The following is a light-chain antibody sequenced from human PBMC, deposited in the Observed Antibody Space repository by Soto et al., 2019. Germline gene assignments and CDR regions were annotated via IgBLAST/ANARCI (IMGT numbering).Light chain of an antibody. Sequence: VVLTQSPVTLSLSPGERATLSCRAGQSVSSEYIAWYQQRPGLAPRLLIYCAYTRATGIPDRFSGSGSGTDFTLTISRLQPEDFAVYYCQQYGPTPLYTFGRGTRLEIK. CDR2: CAY. V-gene: IGKV3-20*01. CDR1: QSVSSEY. J-gene: IGKJ2*01. CDR3: QQYGPTPLYT.